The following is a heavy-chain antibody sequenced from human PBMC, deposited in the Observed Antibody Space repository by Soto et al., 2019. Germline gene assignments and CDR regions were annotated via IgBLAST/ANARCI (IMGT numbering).Heavy chain of an antibody. Sequence: SETLSLTCTVSGGSISSYYWSWIRQPPGKGLEWIGYIYYSGSTNYNPSLKSRVTISVDTSKNQFSLKLSSVTAADTAVYYCARRDNSDLAGWFDPWGQGTLVTVSS. CDR2: IYYSGST. V-gene: IGHV4-59*01. J-gene: IGHJ5*02. CDR3: ARRDNSDLAGWFDP. CDR1: GGSISSYY. D-gene: IGHD1-20*01.